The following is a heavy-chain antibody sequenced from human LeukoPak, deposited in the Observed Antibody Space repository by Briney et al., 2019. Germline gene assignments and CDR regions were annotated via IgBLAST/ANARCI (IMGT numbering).Heavy chain of an antibody. CDR2: IYYSGST. CDR3: ARAVAGALDAFDI. Sequence: SETLSLTCTVSGDSIIGYYWSWIRQPPGKGLEWIGYIYYSGSTNYNPSLKSRVTISVDTSKNQFSLKLSSVTAADTAVYYCARAVAGALDAFDIWGQGTMVTVSS. V-gene: IGHV4-59*08. D-gene: IGHD6-19*01. J-gene: IGHJ3*02. CDR1: GDSIIGYY.